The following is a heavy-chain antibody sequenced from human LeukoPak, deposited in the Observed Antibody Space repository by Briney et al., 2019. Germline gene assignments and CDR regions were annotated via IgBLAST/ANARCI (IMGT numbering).Heavy chain of an antibody. Sequence: SETLSLTCTVSGVSISSSGYYWSWIRQPPGKGLEWIGYIYYSGSTYYNPSLKSRVTISVDTSKNQFSLKLSSVTAADTAVYYCARGPSSYYYYYMDVWGKGTTVTVSS. CDR1: GVSISSSGYY. CDR3: ARGPSSYYYYYMDV. CDR2: IYYSGST. J-gene: IGHJ6*03. V-gene: IGHV4-31*03.